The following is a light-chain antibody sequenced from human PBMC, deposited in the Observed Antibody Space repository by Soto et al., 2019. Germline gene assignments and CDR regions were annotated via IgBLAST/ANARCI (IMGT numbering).Light chain of an antibody. CDR1: SSNIGSNA. V-gene: IGLV1-36*01. J-gene: IGLJ2*01. Sequence: QLVLAQPPSISEAPGQRVTISCSGGSSNIGSNAVNWYQQLSGKAPKLVIYFNDLLPSGASDRFSGSKSGTSASLAITGLQSEDEADYYCSTWDDSLNAVVFGGGTKVTVL. CDR3: STWDDSLNAVV. CDR2: FND.